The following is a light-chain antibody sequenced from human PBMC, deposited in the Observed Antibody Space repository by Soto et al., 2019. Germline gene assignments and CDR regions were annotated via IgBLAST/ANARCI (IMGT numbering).Light chain of an antibody. CDR2: AAS. J-gene: IGKJ1*01. CDR1: QNIRNY. Sequence: DIQLTQSPSSLSPSVGDRVTITCRASQNIRNYLAWYQQKAGKAPKLLIYAASSLQSGVPSRFSGSGSGTDFTLTISSLQPEDFATYYFQQSYSTPLTFVQGTRVDIK. CDR3: QQSYSTPLT. V-gene: IGKV1-39*01.